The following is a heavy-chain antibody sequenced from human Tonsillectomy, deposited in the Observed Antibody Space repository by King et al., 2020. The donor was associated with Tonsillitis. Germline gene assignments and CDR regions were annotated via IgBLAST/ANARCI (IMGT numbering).Heavy chain of an antibody. Sequence: DVQLVESGGGLVKPGGSLRLSCAASGFTFSSYTMTWVRQAPGKGLEWVSTISSGGTYLFYADSVKGRFTIPRDNAKNSLYLQMNSLRAEDAGGYYWARDSNDFWSGYYNHWGQGTLVTVSS. D-gene: IGHD3-3*01. CDR2: ISSGGTYL. CDR3: ARDSNDFWSGYYNH. J-gene: IGHJ5*02. CDR1: GFTFSSYT. V-gene: IGHV3-21*01.